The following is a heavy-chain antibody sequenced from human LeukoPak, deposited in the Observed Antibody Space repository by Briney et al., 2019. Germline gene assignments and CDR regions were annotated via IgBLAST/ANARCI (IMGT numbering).Heavy chain of an antibody. J-gene: IGHJ4*02. Sequence: GGSLRLSCTASGFTFSSYAMSWVRQAPGKGLEWVSTISGSGGNTYYADSVKGRFTISRDNSKNTLFLQMNSLRAEDTAVYYCAKARSGFTYGFDYWGQGTLVTVSS. D-gene: IGHD5-18*01. CDR1: GFTFSSYA. CDR3: AKARSGFTYGFDY. CDR2: ISGSGGNT. V-gene: IGHV3-23*01.